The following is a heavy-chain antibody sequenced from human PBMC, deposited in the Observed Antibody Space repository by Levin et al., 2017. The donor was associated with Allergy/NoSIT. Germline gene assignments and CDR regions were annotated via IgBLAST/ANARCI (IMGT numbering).Heavy chain of an antibody. CDR3: ARVIVGATAYGY. J-gene: IGHJ4*02. CDR2: INPDTGDT. CDR1: GYIFTGYY. V-gene: IGHV1-2*02. Sequence: GGSLRLSCKASGYIFTGYYMHWVRQAPGQGLEWMGWINPDTGDTNYAQKFQGRLTVTRDTSINTAYMELSRLRSDDTAIYYCARVIVGATAYGYWGQGTLVTVSS. D-gene: IGHD1-26*01.